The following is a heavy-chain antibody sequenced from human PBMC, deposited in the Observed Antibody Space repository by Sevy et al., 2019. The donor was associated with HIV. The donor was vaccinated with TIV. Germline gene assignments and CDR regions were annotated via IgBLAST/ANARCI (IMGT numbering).Heavy chain of an antibody. Sequence: GGSLRLSCAASGFTFSSYSMNWVRQAPGKGLEWVSSISSSSSYIYYADSVKGRFTISRDNAKNSLYLQMNSLRAEDTAVYYCARVGITRIHYYYYYMDVWGKGTTVTVSS. CDR2: ISSSSSYI. V-gene: IGHV3-21*01. CDR3: ARVGITRIHYYYYYMDV. J-gene: IGHJ6*03. D-gene: IGHD3-22*01. CDR1: GFTFSSYS.